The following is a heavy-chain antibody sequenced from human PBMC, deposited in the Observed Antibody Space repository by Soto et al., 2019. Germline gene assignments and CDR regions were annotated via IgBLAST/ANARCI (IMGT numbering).Heavy chain of an antibody. V-gene: IGHV3-33*01. J-gene: IGHJ4*02. CDR3: ATDRGGSPFDY. CDR1: GFTFSTYG. Sequence: QVQMVESGGGVVQPGRSLRLSCAASGFTFSTYGMHWVRQAPGKGLEWVAVIWSDGSNKYYADSVRGRFTISRDNSKNTLYLQMNSLRAEDTATYYCATDRGGSPFDYWGQGTLVTVSS. D-gene: IGHD1-26*01. CDR2: IWSDGSNK.